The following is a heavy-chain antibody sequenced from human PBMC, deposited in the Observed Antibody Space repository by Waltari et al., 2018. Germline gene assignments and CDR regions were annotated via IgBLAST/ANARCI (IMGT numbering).Heavy chain of an antibody. D-gene: IGHD5-18*01. CDR1: GGSISSGSYY. J-gene: IGHJ4*02. V-gene: IGHV4-61*02. Sequence: QVQLQESGPGLVKPSQTLSLTCTVPGGSISSGSYYWSWIRQPAGKGLEWIGRIYTSGSTNYNPSLTSPVTISVDTSKNQFSLKLRSVTAADTAVYYCARDGIRGYSNWGQGTLVTVSS. CDR3: ARDGIRGYSN. CDR2: IYTSGST.